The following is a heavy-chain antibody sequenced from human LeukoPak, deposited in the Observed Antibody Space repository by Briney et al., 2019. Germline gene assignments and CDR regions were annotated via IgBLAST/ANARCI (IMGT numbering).Heavy chain of an antibody. D-gene: IGHD3-10*01. CDR1: GYTFTSYY. CDR2: INPSGGST. Sequence: ASVKVSCKASGYTFTSYYMHWVRQAPGQGLEWMGIINPSGGSTSYAQKFQGRVTMTRDTSTSTVYMELSSLRSEDTAVYYCARVTGTDTMVRGVMRYYFDYWGQGTLVTVSS. CDR3: ARVTGTDTMVRGVMRYYFDY. V-gene: IGHV1-46*01. J-gene: IGHJ4*02.